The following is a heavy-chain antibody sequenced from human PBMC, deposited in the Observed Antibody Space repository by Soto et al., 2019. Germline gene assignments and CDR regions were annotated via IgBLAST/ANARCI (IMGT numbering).Heavy chain of an antibody. D-gene: IGHD6-19*01. V-gene: IGHV4-31*03. Sequence: QVQLQESGPGLVKPSQTLSLTCTVSGGSITNDDYYWNWIRQLPGKGLEWIGYIHNSGTTGYNPSLKSRVTISVDTSKSQFSLKLSSVTAADTAVYFCARQKQWLSPFDDWGQGTLVTVSS. CDR3: ARQKQWLSPFDD. CDR1: GGSITNDDYY. J-gene: IGHJ4*02. CDR2: IHNSGTT.